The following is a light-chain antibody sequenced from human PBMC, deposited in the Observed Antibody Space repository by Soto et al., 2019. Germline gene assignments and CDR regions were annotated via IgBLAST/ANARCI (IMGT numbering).Light chain of an antibody. V-gene: IGKV1-5*03. J-gene: IGKJ1*01. Sequence: DIQMTQSPSTLSASVGDTVTITCRASQSVSTWLAWYRQKPGKAPKLLIYMASTLESGVPSRFSGSASGTEFTLTISSLQPDDFATYYCQQHNTYPATFGQGTKVEIK. CDR3: QQHNTYPAT. CDR2: MAS. CDR1: QSVSTW.